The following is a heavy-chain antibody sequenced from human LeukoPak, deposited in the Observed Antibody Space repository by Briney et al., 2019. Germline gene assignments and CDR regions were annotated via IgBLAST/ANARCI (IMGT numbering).Heavy chain of an antibody. CDR3: ARVAQRGRGYSYGSSNWFDR. CDR2: IFHSGST. Sequence: SETLSLTCAVSGGSISSSNWWSWVRQPPGKGLEWIGEIFHSGSTNYNPSLKSRVTISVDKSKTQFSLKLSSVTAADTAVYYCARVAQRGRGYSYGSSNWFDRWGQGTLVTVSS. D-gene: IGHD5-18*01. CDR1: GGSISSSNW. J-gene: IGHJ5*02. V-gene: IGHV4-4*02.